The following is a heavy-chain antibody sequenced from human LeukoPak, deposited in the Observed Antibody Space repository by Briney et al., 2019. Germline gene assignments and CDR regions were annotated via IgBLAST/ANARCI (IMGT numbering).Heavy chain of an antibody. CDR2: IYYSGGT. CDR1: GGSISSGYY. CDR3: ARAVTSHYFDY. V-gene: IGHV4-31*03. J-gene: IGHJ4*02. D-gene: IGHD4-17*01. Sequence: PSETLSLTCSVSGGSISSGYYWSWIGQHPGKGLEWIGYIYYSGGTYYNPSLKSRVTISLDTSNKQFSLKLSSVTAADTAVYYCARAVTSHYFDYWGQATLVTVCS.